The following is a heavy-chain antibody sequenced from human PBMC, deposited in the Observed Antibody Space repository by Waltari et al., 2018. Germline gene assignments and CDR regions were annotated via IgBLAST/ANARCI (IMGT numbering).Heavy chain of an antibody. CDR2: INAGNGNT. CDR1: GYTFTSYA. V-gene: IGHV1-3*01. CDR3: ARDARIAVAGGAFDY. Sequence: QVQLVQSGAEVKKPGASVKVSCKASGYTFTSYAMHWVRQAPGQRLEWMGWINAGNGNTKYSQKFQGRVTITRDTSASTAYMELSSLRSEDTAVYYCARDARIAVAGGAFDYWGQGTLVTVSS. J-gene: IGHJ4*02. D-gene: IGHD6-19*01.